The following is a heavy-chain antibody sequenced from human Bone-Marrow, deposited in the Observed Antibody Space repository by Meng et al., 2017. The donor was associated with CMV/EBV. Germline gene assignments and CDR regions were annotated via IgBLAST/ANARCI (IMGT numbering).Heavy chain of an antibody. V-gene: IGHV3-21*06. D-gene: IGHD7-27*01. CDR2: ISSGSDYI. Sequence: GESLKISCAASGFTFSTNSMNWVRQAPGKALEWVSSISSGSDYIYYPDSVRGRFTVSRDNAKNLMYLQMNSLRAEDTAVYYCARVFLDRLTRGRKFYFDYWGQGTLVTVSS. CDR3: ARVFLDRLTRGRKFYFDY. CDR1: GFTFSTNS. J-gene: IGHJ4*02.